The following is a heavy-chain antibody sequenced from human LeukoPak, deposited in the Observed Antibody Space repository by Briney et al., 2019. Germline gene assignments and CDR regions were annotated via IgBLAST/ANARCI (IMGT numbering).Heavy chain of an antibody. CDR3: TTEGSLAYSSSWYGDLDAFDI. D-gene: IGHD6-13*01. CDR2: IKSKTDGGTT. V-gene: IGHV3-15*01. J-gene: IGHJ3*02. CDR1: GFTFSNAW. Sequence: GGSLRLSCAASGFTFSNAWMSWVRRAPGKGLEWGGRIKSKTDGGTTDYAAPVKGRFTISRDDSKNTLYLQMNSLKPEDTAVYYCTTEGSLAYSSSWYGDLDAFDIWGQGTMVTVSS.